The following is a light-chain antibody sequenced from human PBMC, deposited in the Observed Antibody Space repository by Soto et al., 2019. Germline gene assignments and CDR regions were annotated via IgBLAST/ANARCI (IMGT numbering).Light chain of an antibody. V-gene: IGLV2-14*01. CDR3: SSYTTSSTQV. Sequence: QSALTQPASVSGSPGQSITISCTGTSSDVGLYDYVSWYQQHPGKAPQLMIYAVSNRPSGVSNRFSASKSGNTASLFISGLQAEDEADYYCSSYTTSSTQVFGPGTKVTVL. CDR2: AVS. J-gene: IGLJ1*01. CDR1: SSDVGLYDY.